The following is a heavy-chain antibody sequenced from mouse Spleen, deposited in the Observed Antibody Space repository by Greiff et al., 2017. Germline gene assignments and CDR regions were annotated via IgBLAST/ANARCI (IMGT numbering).Heavy chain of an antibody. Sequence: EVKLVESGGGLVKLGGSLKLSCAASGFTFSSYAMSWVRQTPEKRLEWVATISSGGGNTYYPDSVKGRFTISRDNAKNTLYLQMSSLKSEDTAMYYCARHVTTVVFDYWGQGTTLTVSS. J-gene: IGHJ2*01. CDR3: ARHVTTVVFDY. V-gene: IGHV5-9*04. D-gene: IGHD1-1*01. CDR2: ISSGGGNT. CDR1: GFTFSSYA.